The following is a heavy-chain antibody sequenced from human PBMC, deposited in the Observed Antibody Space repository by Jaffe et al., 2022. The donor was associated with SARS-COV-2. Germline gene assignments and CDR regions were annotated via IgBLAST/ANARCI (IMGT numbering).Heavy chain of an antibody. CDR2: ISYDGSNK. J-gene: IGHJ3*02. CDR3: AKEKGRAFDI. V-gene: IGHV3-30*18. Sequence: QVQLVESGGGVVQPGRSLRLSCAASGFTFSSYGIHWVRQAPGKGLEWVAVISYDGSNKYYADSVKGRFTISRDNSKNTLYLQMNSLRAEDTAVYYCAKEKGRAFDIWGQGTMVTVSS. CDR1: GFTFSSYG.